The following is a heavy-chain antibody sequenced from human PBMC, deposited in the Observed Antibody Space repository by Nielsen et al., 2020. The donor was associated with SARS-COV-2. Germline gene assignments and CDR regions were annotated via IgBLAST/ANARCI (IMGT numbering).Heavy chain of an antibody. CDR1: GFTVSSNY. CDR3: ARELIAVAGTGFDY. J-gene: IGHJ4*02. D-gene: IGHD6-19*01. Sequence: GESLKISCAASGFTVSSNYMSWVRQAPGKGLEWVSVIYSGGSTYYADSVKGRFTISRDNSKNTLYLQMNSLRAEDTAVYYCARELIAVAGTGFDYWGQGTLVTVSS. CDR2: IYSGGST. V-gene: IGHV3-53*01.